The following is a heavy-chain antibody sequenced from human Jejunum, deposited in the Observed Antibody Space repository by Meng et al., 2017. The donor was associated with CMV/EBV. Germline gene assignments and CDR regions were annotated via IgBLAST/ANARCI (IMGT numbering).Heavy chain of an antibody. J-gene: IGHJ4*02. CDR3: TTEYD. CDR2: IRSNADGGTA. CDR1: GFTFINAW. Sequence: SCAASGFTFINAWMSWVRQAPGKGLEWVGRIRSNADGGTAEYVAPVTGRFTVSRDDSKNTLYLQMNSLKTEDTAVYYCTTEYDWGQGTLVTVSS. V-gene: IGHV3-15*01.